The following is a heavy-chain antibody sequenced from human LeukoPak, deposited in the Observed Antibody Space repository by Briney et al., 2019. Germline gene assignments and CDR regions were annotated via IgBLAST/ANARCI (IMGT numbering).Heavy chain of an antibody. Sequence: SVKVSCKASGGTFSSYAISWVRQAPGQGLEWMGRIIPILGIANYAQKFQGRVTITADESTSTAYMELSSLRAEDTAVYYCAYITKTDYWGQGTLVTVSS. CDR3: AYITKTDY. CDR1: GGTFSSYA. CDR2: IIPILGIA. D-gene: IGHD3-10*01. J-gene: IGHJ4*02. V-gene: IGHV1-69*04.